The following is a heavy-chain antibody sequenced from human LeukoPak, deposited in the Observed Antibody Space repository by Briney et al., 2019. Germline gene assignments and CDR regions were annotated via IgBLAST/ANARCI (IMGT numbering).Heavy chain of an antibody. Sequence: ASVKVSCKASGYTFTGYYMHWVRQAPGQGLEWMGWINPNSGGTNYAQKFQGRVTMTRDTSISTAYMELSSLRSEDTAVYYCARAVAGIAFFDYWGQGTLITVSS. CDR1: GYTFTGYY. CDR3: ARAVAGIAFFDY. CDR2: INPNSGGT. V-gene: IGHV1-2*02. J-gene: IGHJ4*02. D-gene: IGHD6-19*01.